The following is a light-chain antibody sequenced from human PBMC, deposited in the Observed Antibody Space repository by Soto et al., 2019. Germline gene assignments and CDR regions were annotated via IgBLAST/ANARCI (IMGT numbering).Light chain of an antibody. J-gene: IGLJ1*01. CDR1: SGDVGGYNY. CDR3: SSYTIRSTLV. Sequence: QSVRTQPASVSGSPGQSITISCTGSSGDVGGYNYVSWYQQHPGKAPKLMIYEVSNRPSGVSNRFSGSKSGYTASLTISGLQAEDEADYYCSSYTIRSTLVFGTGTKVTVL. CDR2: EVS. V-gene: IGLV2-14*01.